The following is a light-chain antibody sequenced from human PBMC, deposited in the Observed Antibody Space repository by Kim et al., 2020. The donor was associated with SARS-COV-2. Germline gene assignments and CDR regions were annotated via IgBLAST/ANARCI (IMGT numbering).Light chain of an antibody. Sequence: VAVAPGQTASITCSGDKLGDKYACWYQQKPGQSPVLVIYQDSKRPSGIPERFSGSNSGNTATLTISGTQAMDEADYYCQAWDSSTVFSGGTQLTVL. V-gene: IGLV3-1*01. CDR2: QDS. J-gene: IGLJ3*02. CDR3: QAWDSSTV. CDR1: KLGDKY.